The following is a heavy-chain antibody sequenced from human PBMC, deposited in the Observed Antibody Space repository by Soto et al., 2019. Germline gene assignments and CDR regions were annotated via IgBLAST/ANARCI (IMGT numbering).Heavy chain of an antibody. CDR2: INHSGST. Sequence: QVQLQQWGAGLLKPSETLSLTCAVYGGSFSGYYWSWIRQPPGKGLAWIGEINHSGSTNYNPSLKSRVTISVDTSKNQFSLKLSSVTAADTAVYYCARGVGNWNYVGAFDIWGQGTMVTVSS. V-gene: IGHV4-34*01. CDR3: ARGVGNWNYVGAFDI. J-gene: IGHJ3*02. CDR1: GGSFSGYY. D-gene: IGHD1-7*01.